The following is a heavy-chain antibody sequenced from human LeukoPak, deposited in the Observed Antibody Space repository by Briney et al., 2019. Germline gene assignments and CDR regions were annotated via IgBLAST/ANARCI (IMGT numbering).Heavy chain of an antibody. V-gene: IGHV1-18*01. D-gene: IGHD6-19*01. Sequence: ASVKVSCKASGYTFTSYEISWVRQAPGKGLDGMAWISAYNGNTNYAQNLQGRVTMTTDTSTSTAYMELRSLRSDDTAVYYCARHSSGWSFYFDYWGQGTLVTVSS. J-gene: IGHJ4*02. CDR2: ISAYNGNT. CDR1: GYTFTSYE. CDR3: ARHSSGWSFYFDY.